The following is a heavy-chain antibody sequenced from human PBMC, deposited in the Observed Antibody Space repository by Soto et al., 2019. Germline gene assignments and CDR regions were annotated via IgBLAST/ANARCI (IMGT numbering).Heavy chain of an antibody. D-gene: IGHD3-9*01. CDR3: ARDYWYYDILTEGYYYYGMDV. Sequence: QVQLQESGPGLVKPSQTLSLTCTVSGGSISSGGYYWSWIRQHPGKGLEWIGDIYYSGSTYYNPSLKSRVTISVDTSKNQFSLKLSSVTAADTAVYYCARDYWYYDILTEGYYYYGMDVWGQGTTVTVSS. CDR1: GGSISSGGYY. CDR2: IYYSGST. J-gene: IGHJ6*02. V-gene: IGHV4-31*03.